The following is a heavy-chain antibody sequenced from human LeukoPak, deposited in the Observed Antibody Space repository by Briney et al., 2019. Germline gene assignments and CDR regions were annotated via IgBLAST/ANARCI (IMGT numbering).Heavy chain of an antibody. D-gene: IGHD3-10*01. CDR3: ARKYYYGSGSPSHAFDI. Sequence: GGSLRLSCAASGFTFSDYYMSWIRQAPGKGLEWVSYISSSGSTIYYADSVKGRFTISRDNAKNSLYLQMNSLRAEDTAVYYCARKYYYGSGSPSHAFDIWGQGTMVTVSS. J-gene: IGHJ3*02. V-gene: IGHV3-11*04. CDR2: ISSSGSTI. CDR1: GFTFSDYY.